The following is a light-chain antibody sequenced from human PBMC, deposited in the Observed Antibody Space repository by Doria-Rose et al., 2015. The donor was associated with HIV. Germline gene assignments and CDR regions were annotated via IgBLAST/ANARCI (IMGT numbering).Light chain of an antibody. CDR1: QSFSSTY. CDR3: HQYGTSWT. Sequence: EIVMTQSPGTLSLPPGERATLSCRASQSFSSTYLAWYQQKPGQAPSLLIYDGSTRATGIPDRFSASGSGTDFTLTINRLEPEDFALYYCHQYGTSWTFGRGTKVEI. J-gene: IGKJ1*01. V-gene: IGKV3-20*01. CDR2: DGS.